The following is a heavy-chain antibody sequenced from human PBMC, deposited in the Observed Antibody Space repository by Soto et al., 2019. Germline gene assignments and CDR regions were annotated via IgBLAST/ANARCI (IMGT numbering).Heavy chain of an antibody. CDR1: GYTFTRYY. J-gene: IGHJ4*02. CDR2: INPSGGST. D-gene: IGHD3-3*01. Sequence: QVQLVQAGAAVAKPGASVKVSCTASGYTFTRYYMHWVRQAPGQGLEWMGIINPSGGSTSYAEKSQSSVTMTRDTSPSTVYMELSSLRSEDTAVYSCARDAYYDFCGGSSVDYWGQGTLVTVSS. V-gene: IGHV1-46*01. CDR3: ARDAYYDFCGGSSVDY.